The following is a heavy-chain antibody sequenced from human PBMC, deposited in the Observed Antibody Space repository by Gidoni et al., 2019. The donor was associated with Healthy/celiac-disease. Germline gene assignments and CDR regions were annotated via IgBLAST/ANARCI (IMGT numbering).Heavy chain of an antibody. Sequence: QLQLQESGPGLVKPSETLYLTSTVPGGSNSISSYYWGWIRQPPGKGLVWIGSIYYSGRTYYNPSLKSRVTISVDTSKNQFSLKLSSVTAADTAVYYCASTITIFSLGEDYWGQGTLVTVSS. D-gene: IGHD3-3*01. CDR1: GGSNSISSYY. V-gene: IGHV4-39*01. J-gene: IGHJ4*02. CDR3: ASTITIFSLGEDY. CDR2: IYYSGRT.